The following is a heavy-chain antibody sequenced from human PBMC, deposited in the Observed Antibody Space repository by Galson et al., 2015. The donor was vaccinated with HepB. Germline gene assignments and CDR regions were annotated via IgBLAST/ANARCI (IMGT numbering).Heavy chain of an antibody. CDR2: ISSSSSYI. D-gene: IGHD2-15*01. J-gene: IGHJ5*02. CDR3: ARDRRRGYCSGGSCYPFFDWFDP. V-gene: IGHV3-21*01. Sequence: SLRLSCAASGFTFSSYSMNWVRQAPGKGLEWVSSISSSSSYIYYADSVKGRFTISRDNAKNSLYLQMNSLRAEDTAVYYCARDRRRGYCSGGSCYPFFDWFDPWGQGTLVTVSS. CDR1: GFTFSSYS.